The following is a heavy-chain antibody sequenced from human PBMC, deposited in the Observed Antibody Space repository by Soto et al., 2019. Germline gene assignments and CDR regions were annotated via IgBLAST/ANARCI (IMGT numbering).Heavy chain of an antibody. CDR3: ARESGENWTYEAY. Sequence: SETLSLTCAFYGGSFDDFYWSWVRQSPGKGLEWVGELSHDGGANYSPSLASRVSISVDTSKNQFSLHLRSVTAADTAVYYCARESGENWTYEAYWGQGTLVTVSS. CDR1: GGSFDDFY. CDR2: LSHDGGA. D-gene: IGHD1-7*01. V-gene: IGHV4-34*01. J-gene: IGHJ4*02.